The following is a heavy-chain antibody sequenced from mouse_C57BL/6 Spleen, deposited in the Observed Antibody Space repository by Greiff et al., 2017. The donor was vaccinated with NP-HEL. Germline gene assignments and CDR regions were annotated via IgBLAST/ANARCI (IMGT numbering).Heavy chain of an antibody. D-gene: IGHD1-1*01. CDR2: IHPNSGST. Sequence: QVQLQHPGAELVKPGASVKLSCKASGYTFTSYWMHWVKQRPGQGLEWIGMIHPNSGSTNYNEKFKSKATLTVDKSSSTAYMQLSSLTSEDSAVYYCARTATVVVPYYFDYWGQGTTLTVSS. J-gene: IGHJ2*01. CDR1: GYTFTSYW. V-gene: IGHV1-64*01. CDR3: ARTATVVVPYYFDY.